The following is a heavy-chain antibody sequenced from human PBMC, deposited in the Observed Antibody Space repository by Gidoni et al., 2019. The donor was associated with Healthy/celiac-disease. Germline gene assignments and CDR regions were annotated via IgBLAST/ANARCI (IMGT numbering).Heavy chain of an antibody. CDR3: ARDLGAAYSSSWTYYYYGMDV. CDR1: GGPISSYY. D-gene: IGHD6-13*01. V-gene: IGHV4-59*01. Sequence: QVQLQESGPGPGTPSETRSHTCTVAGGPISSYYWSWLRQPPGKGLEGIGSIYYSGSTNYNSSLKSRVTISVDTSKNQFSLKLSSVTAADTAVYYCARDLGAAYSSSWTYYYYGMDVWGKGTTVTVSS. J-gene: IGHJ6*04. CDR2: IYYSGST.